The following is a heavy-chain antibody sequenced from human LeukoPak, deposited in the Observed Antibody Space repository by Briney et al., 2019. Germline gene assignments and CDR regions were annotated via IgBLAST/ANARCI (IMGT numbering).Heavy chain of an antibody. D-gene: IGHD6-13*01. J-gene: IGHJ4*02. Sequence: GGSLRLSCAASGFTFSSYWMTWVRQAPGKGLEWVANIKQDGSEKFYVDSVKGRFTISRDNSKNTLYLQMNSLRAEDTAVYYCAKIPGIASPGTDYWGQGTLVTVSS. CDR3: AKIPGIASPGTDY. CDR1: GFTFSSYW. V-gene: IGHV3-7*03. CDR2: IKQDGSEK.